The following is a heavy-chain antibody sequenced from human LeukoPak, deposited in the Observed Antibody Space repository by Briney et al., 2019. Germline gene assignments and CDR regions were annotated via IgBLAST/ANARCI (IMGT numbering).Heavy chain of an antibody. CDR2: ISAYNGNT. V-gene: IGHV1-18*01. J-gene: IGHJ4*02. D-gene: IGHD3-22*01. CDR3: ARQAYDSSGYYGVYYY. Sequence: ASVKVSCKASGYTFTSYGISWVRQAPGQGLEWMGWISAYNGNTNYAQKLQGRVTMTTDTSTSTAYMELRSLRSDDTAVYYCARQAYDSSGYYGVYYYWGQGTLVTVSS. CDR1: GYTFTSYG.